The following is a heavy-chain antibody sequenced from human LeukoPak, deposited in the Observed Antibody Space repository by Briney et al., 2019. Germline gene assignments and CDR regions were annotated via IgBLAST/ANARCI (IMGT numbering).Heavy chain of an antibody. CDR2: INHSGST. Sequence: PSETLSLTCAVYGGSFSGYYWSWIRQPPGKGLEWIGEINHSGSTNYNPSLKSRVTISVDTSKNQFSLKLSSVTAADTAVYYCARGGGSEDYWGQGTLVTVSS. D-gene: IGHD2-15*01. CDR3: ARGGGSEDY. CDR1: GGSFSGYY. J-gene: IGHJ4*02. V-gene: IGHV4-34*01.